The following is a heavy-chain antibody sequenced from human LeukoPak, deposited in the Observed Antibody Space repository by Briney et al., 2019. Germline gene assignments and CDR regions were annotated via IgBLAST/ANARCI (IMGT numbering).Heavy chain of an antibody. CDR3: ARANVVVPAAQEPDNWFDP. D-gene: IGHD2-2*01. CDR2: INPNSGGT. CDR1: GYTFTGYY. Sequence: GASVKVSCKASGYTFTGYYMHWVRQAPGQGLEWMGWINPNSGGTNYAQKFQGRVTMTRDTSISTAYMELSRLRSDGTAVYYCARANVVVPAAQEPDNWFDPWGQGTLVTVSS. J-gene: IGHJ5*02. V-gene: IGHV1-2*02.